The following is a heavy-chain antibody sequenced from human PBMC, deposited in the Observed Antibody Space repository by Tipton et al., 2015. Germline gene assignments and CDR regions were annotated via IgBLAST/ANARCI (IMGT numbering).Heavy chain of an antibody. CDR1: GFTFSSYG. Sequence: SLRLSCAASGFTFSSYGMHWVRQAPGKGLDWVSFVRHDGTNKYYADSVKGRFTISRDNSRNTLYLQMSSLKTEDTAVYYCAKAATAYDSSGYYRNPADYWDQGTLVTVSS. D-gene: IGHD3-22*01. J-gene: IGHJ4*02. V-gene: IGHV3-30*02. CDR2: VRHDGTNK. CDR3: AKAATAYDSSGYYRNPADY.